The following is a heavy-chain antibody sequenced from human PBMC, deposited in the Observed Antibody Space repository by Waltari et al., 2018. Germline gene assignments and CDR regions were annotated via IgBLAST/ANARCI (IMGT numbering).Heavy chain of an antibody. J-gene: IGHJ5*02. CDR3: ASGYYYDSSGFWFDP. D-gene: IGHD3-22*01. V-gene: IGHV5-10-1*03. CDR2: IDPSDSYT. Sequence: EVQLVQSGAAVKKPGESLRIPCQAFGDSFTNYCITWVGQMPGKGLEWMVRIDPSDSYTNYSPSFQGHVTISADNSINTAYLHWSSLKASDTAMYYCASGYYYDSSGFWFDPWGQGTLVTVSS. CDR1: GDSFTNYC.